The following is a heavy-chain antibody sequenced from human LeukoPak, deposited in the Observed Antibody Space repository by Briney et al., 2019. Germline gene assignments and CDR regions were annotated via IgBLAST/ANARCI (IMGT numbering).Heavy chain of an antibody. CDR3: VRDANYHDGSNYYDVLDI. J-gene: IGHJ3*02. CDR2: IRGDGSRQ. CDR1: GFTFSNYW. D-gene: IGHD3-22*01. V-gene: IGHV3-7*01. Sequence: HPGGSLRLSCVASGFTFSNYWMVWVRQAPGEGLEWVANIRGDGSRQYYLDSVKGRFTISRDNAKNSLYLQMSSLRADDTAVYYCVRDANYHDGSNYYDVLDIWGQGTMVTVSS.